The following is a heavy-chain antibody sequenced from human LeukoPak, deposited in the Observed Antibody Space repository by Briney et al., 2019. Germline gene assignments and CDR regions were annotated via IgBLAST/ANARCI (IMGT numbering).Heavy chain of an antibody. D-gene: IGHD3-10*01. Sequence: SETLSLTCTVSGGSIGSFYWNWIRQPPGKGLEWIGYIYYSGNSNYNPSLKSRVTISVDASKNQFSLKLSSVTAADTAVYYCARRGYRGVNRKDNWFDPWGQGTLVTVSS. V-gene: IGHV4-59*12. CDR3: ARRGYRGVNRKDNWFDP. J-gene: IGHJ5*02. CDR2: IYYSGNS. CDR1: GGSIGSFY.